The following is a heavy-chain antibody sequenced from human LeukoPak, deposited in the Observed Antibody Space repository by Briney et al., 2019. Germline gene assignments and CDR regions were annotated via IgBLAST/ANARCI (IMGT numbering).Heavy chain of an antibody. CDR1: GFTFSSYA. V-gene: IGHV3-23*01. Sequence: PGGSLRLSCAASGFTFSSYAMSWVRQAPGKGLEWVSAISGSGGSTYYADSVKGRFTISRDNSKNTLYLQMNSLRAEDTAVYYCAKARDYDSSGYYFQHWGQGTLVTVSS. CDR2: ISGSGGST. J-gene: IGHJ1*01. CDR3: AKARDYDSSGYYFQH. D-gene: IGHD3-22*01.